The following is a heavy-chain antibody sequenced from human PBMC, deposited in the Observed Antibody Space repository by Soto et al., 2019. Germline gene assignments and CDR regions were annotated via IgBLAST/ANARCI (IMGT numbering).Heavy chain of an antibody. CDR3: AKGTETYYDILTGYPYYFDY. Sequence: GGSLRLSCAASGFTFSSYAMSWVRQAPGKGLEWVSAISGSGGSTYYADSVKGRFTISRDNSKNTLYLQMNSLRAEDTAVYYCAKGTETYYDILTGYPYYFDYWGQGTLVTVSS. V-gene: IGHV3-23*01. D-gene: IGHD3-9*01. J-gene: IGHJ4*02. CDR2: ISGSGGST. CDR1: GFTFSSYA.